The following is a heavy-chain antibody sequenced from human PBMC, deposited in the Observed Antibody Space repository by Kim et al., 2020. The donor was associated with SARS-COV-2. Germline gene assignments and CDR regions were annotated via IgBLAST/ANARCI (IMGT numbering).Heavy chain of an antibody. CDR3: ASLPVGSGKNR. CDR2: IYYSGST. D-gene: IGHD3-10*01. V-gene: IGHV4-39*01. Sequence: SETLSLTCTVSGGSISSSSYYWGWIRQPPGKGLEWIGSIYYSGSTYYNPSLKSRVTISVDTSKNQFSLKLSSVTAADTAVYYCASLPVGSGKNRWGQGTLVTVSS. J-gene: IGHJ4*02. CDR1: GGSISSSSYY.